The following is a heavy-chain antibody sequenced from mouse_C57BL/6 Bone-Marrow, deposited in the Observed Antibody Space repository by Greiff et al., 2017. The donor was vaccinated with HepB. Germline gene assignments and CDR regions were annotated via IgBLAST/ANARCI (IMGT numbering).Heavy chain of an antibody. Sequence: EVKVVESGGGLVQSGRSLRLSCATSGFTFSDFYMEWVRQAPGKGLEWIAASRNKANDYTTEYSASVKGRFIVSRDTSQSILYHQMNALRAEDTAIYYCARGGGSSSAWFAYWGQGTLVTVSA. D-gene: IGHD1-1*01. J-gene: IGHJ3*01. V-gene: IGHV7-1*01. CDR2: SRNKANDYTT. CDR3: ARGGGSSSAWFAY. CDR1: GFTFSDFY.